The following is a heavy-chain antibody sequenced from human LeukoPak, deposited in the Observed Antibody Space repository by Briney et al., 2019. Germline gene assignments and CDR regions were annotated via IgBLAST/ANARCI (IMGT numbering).Heavy chain of an antibody. Sequence: SKTLSLTCTVSGGSISNYYWSWIPQPPGKGLEWIGYIYYSGSTNYNPSLKSRVTISVDTSKNQFSLKLSSVPAADTAVHYCASSQWIQLWLGYWGQGTLVTVSS. D-gene: IGHD5-18*01. CDR3: ASSQWIQLWLGY. J-gene: IGHJ4*02. CDR1: GGSISNYY. CDR2: IYYSGST. V-gene: IGHV4-59*01.